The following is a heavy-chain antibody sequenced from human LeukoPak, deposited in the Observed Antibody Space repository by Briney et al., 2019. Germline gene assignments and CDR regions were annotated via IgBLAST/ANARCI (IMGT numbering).Heavy chain of an antibody. CDR1: GFTLSSYA. D-gene: IGHD5-18*01. Sequence: PGGSLRLSCAASGFTLSSYAMSWVRQPPGKGLEGVSAISSRGGSTYYADPVRGRFTISRDNPKTTLNMRWNSLGAEDTAVNYCAKVRFLRYSYGYDYGGQGTLVTVSS. J-gene: IGHJ4*02. V-gene: IGHV3-23*01. CDR2: ISSRGGST. CDR3: AKVRFLRYSYGYDY.